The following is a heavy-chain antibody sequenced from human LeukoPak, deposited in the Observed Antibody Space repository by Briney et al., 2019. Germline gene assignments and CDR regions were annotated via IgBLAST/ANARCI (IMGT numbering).Heavy chain of an antibody. CDR3: AKVMVRGVTTYYFDY. Sequence: PGGSLRLSCAASGFTFSSYAMSWVPQAPGKGLECVSAISGSGGSTYYADSVKGRFTISRDNSKNTLYLQMNSLRAEDTAVYYCAKVMVRGVTTYYFDYWGQGTLVTVSS. V-gene: IGHV3-23*01. D-gene: IGHD3-10*01. CDR2: ISGSGGST. J-gene: IGHJ4*02. CDR1: GFTFSSYA.